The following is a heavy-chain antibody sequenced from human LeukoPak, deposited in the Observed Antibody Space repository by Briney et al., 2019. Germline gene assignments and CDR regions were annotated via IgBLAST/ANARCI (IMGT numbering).Heavy chain of an antibody. D-gene: IGHD2-2*01. CDR2: INAGNGNT. CDR1: GYTFTSYA. Sequence: ASVTVSCKASGYTFTSYAMHWVRQAPGQRLEWMGWINAGNGNTKYSQKFQGRVTITRDTSASTAYMELSSLRSEDTAVYYCARFGPIVVPAAMNYYYYGMDVWGKGTTVTVSS. J-gene: IGHJ6*04. CDR3: ARFGPIVVPAAMNYYYYGMDV. V-gene: IGHV1-3*01.